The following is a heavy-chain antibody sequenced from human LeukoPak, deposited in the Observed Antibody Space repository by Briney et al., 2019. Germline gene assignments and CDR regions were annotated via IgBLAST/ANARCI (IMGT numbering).Heavy chain of an antibody. V-gene: IGHV3-7*01. J-gene: IGHJ4*02. Sequence: GGSLRLSCAASGFTFSSYWMSWVRQAPGKGLEWVANINQDGGEKYYVDSVKGRFTISRDNAKNSLYLQMNSLRAEDTAVYYCASIVVVICTRIFVYWVQGSLVSVSS. D-gene: IGHD2-15*01. CDR1: GFTFSSYW. CDR2: INQDGGEK. CDR3: ASIVVVICTRIFVY.